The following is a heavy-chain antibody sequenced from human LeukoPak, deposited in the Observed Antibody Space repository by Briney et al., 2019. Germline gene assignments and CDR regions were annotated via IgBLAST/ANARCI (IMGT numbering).Heavy chain of an antibody. CDR2: ISGSGGST. J-gene: IGHJ4*02. CDR1: GFTFSSYA. CDR3: AKDVLGIAVAGLDY. Sequence: GGSLGLSCAASGFTFSSYAMSRVRQAPGKGLEWVSAISGSGGSTYYADSVKGRFTISRDNSKNTLYLQMNSLRAEDTAVYYCAKDVLGIAVAGLDYWGQGTLVTVSS. V-gene: IGHV3-23*01. D-gene: IGHD6-19*01.